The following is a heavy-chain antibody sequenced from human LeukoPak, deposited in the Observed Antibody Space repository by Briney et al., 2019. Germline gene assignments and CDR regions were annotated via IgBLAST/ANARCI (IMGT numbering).Heavy chain of an antibody. CDR1: GYTFTGYY. CDR2: INPNSSVT. CDR3: ARGRSYYTPLDY. D-gene: IGHD1-26*01. Sequence: ASVKVSCKASGYTFTGYYMFWVRQAPGQGLEWMGWINPNSSVTNYAQKFQGRVTMTRDTSISTAYMELSRLRSDDTAVYYCARGRSYYTPLDYWGQGTLVTVPS. V-gene: IGHV1-2*02. J-gene: IGHJ4*02.